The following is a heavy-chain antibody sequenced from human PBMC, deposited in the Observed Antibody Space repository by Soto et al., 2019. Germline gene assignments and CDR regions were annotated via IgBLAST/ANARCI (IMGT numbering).Heavy chain of an antibody. D-gene: IGHD1-1*01. J-gene: IGHJ4*02. CDR1: GFAFGSYW. V-gene: IGHV3-74*01. Sequence: VQLVESGGGLVQPGGSLRLSCAASGFAFGSYWMHWVRQAPGKGLVWVSRISQDGAIATQADSVKGRFTISRDNAKNTLFLQMICLRADDTAVYYCLRDQRHWNEFADQWGQGTLVTVSS. CDR2: ISQDGAIA. CDR3: LRDQRHWNEFADQ.